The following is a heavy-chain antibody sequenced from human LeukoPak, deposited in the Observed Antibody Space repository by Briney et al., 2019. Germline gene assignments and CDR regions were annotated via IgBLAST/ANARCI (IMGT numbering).Heavy chain of an antibody. Sequence: PGGSLRLSCAASGFTFSSYAMSWVRQAPGKGLEWVSAISGSGGSTYYTDSVKGRFAISRDNSKNTLYLQMNSLRAEDTAVYYCAKTPTRGTLRLFFKYWGQGTLVTVSS. CDR1: GFTFSSYA. J-gene: IGHJ4*02. CDR2: ISGSGGST. V-gene: IGHV3-23*01. CDR3: AKTPTRGTLRLFFKY. D-gene: IGHD5/OR15-5a*01.